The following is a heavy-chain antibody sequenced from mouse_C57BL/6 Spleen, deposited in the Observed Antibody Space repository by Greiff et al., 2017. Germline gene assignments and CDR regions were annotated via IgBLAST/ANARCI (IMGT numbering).Heavy chain of an antibody. CDR1: GFSLSTFGMG. V-gene: IGHV8-8*01. D-gene: IGHD2-5*01. CDR3: ARIGQAYYSNSSFFYYFDY. J-gene: IGHJ2*01. CDR2: IWWDDDK. Sequence: QVQLKESGPGILQPSQTLSLTCSFSGFSLSTFGMGVGWIRQPSGKGLEWLAHIWWDDDKYYNPALKSRLTISKDTSKNQVFLKIANVDTADTATYYCARIGQAYYSNSSFFYYFDYWGQGTTLTVSS.